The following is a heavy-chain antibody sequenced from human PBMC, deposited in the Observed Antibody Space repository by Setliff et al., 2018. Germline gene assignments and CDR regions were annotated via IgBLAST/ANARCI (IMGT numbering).Heavy chain of an antibody. CDR2: IYYSGST. CDR3: ATLLSSWQNWYFDL. D-gene: IGHD6-13*01. J-gene: IGHJ2*01. Sequence: SETLSLTCTVSGGSISSSSYYWGWIRQPPGKGLEWIANIYYSGSTCYNPSLKSRVTISVDTSKNQFSLELSSVTAADTAVYYCATLLSSWQNWYFDLWGRGTLVTVSS. CDR1: GGSISSSSYY. V-gene: IGHV4-39*01.